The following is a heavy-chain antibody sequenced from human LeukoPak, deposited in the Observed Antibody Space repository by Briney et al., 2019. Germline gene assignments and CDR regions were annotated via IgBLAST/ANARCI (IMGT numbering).Heavy chain of an antibody. CDR3: ARGYFNYYGSGSYFNY. Sequence: PSETLSLTCTVYGGSFGGYYWSWIRQPPGTGLEWIGEINHSGSTKYNPSLKSRVTISVDTSKNQLSLKLSSVTAADRAVYYCARGYFNYYGSGSYFNYWGQGTLVTVSS. CDR1: GGSFGGYY. J-gene: IGHJ4*02. D-gene: IGHD3-10*01. CDR2: INHSGST. V-gene: IGHV4-34*01.